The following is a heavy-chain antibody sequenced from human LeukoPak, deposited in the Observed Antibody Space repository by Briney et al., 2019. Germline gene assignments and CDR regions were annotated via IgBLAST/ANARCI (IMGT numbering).Heavy chain of an antibody. CDR1: GGSISSYY. CDR3: ARHSPRFLEYLDY. Sequence: SETLSLTCTVSGGSISSYYWSWIRQPPGKGLEWIGYIYYSGSTNYNPSLKSRVTISVDTSKNQFSLKLSSVTAADTAVYYCARHSPRFLEYLDYWGQGTLVAVSS. V-gene: IGHV4-59*08. D-gene: IGHD3-3*01. CDR2: IYYSGST. J-gene: IGHJ4*02.